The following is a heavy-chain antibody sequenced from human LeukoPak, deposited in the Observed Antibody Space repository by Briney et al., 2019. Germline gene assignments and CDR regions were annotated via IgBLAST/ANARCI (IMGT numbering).Heavy chain of an antibody. J-gene: IGHJ6*03. CDR2: IGTSSTTI. CDR3: ARFAAGGSYYYYMDV. Sequence: PGGSLRLSCAASGFTFSSYTMNWVRQPPGKELEWVSNIGTSSTTIYYADSVKGRFTISRDNAKNSLYLQMNSLRADDTAVYYCARFAAGGSYYYYMDVWGKGTTVTVSS. CDR1: GFTFSSYT. D-gene: IGHD6-25*01. V-gene: IGHV3-48*01.